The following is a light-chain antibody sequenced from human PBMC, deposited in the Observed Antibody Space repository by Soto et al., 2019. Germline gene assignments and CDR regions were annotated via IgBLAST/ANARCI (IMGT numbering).Light chain of an antibody. V-gene: IGKV1-5*03. Sequence: DIQMTQSPSTLSASVGDRVTITCRASQSISSWLAWYQQKPGKAPNLLIYKASSLESGVPSRFSGSGSGTEFTLTISSLQPADFATYYCQQDNSYSWGTFGQGTKVEIK. CDR3: QQDNSYSWGT. CDR2: KAS. J-gene: IGKJ1*01. CDR1: QSISSW.